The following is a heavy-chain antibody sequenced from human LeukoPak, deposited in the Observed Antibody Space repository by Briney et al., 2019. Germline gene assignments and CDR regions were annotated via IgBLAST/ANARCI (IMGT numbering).Heavy chain of an antibody. CDR3: VGAARGLLYGVDV. V-gene: IGHV3-9*01. J-gene: IGHJ6*02. CDR1: GFTFDDYA. Sequence: PGGSLRLSCAASGFTFDDYAMHWVRQAPGKGLEWVSGISWNSGSIGYADSVKGRFTISRDNAKNSLYLQMNSLRAEDTALYYCVGAARGLLYGVDVWGQGTTVTVSS. D-gene: IGHD1-26*01. CDR2: ISWNSGSI.